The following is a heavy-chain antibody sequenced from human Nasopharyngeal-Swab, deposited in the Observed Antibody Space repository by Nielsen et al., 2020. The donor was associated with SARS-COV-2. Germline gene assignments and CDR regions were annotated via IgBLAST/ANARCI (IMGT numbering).Heavy chain of an antibody. CDR2: ISGSGGST. CDR1: GFTFSSNA. J-gene: IGHJ4*02. Sequence: GESLKISCAASGFTFSSNAMSWVPQAPGKGLEWVSAISGSGGSTYYADSVKGRFTISRDNSKNTLYLQMNSLSAEDTAVYSCAKDGPYYYDSSGYYRGVASFDYWGQGTLVTVSS. V-gene: IGHV3-23*01. D-gene: IGHD3-22*01. CDR3: AKDGPYYYDSSGYYRGVASFDY.